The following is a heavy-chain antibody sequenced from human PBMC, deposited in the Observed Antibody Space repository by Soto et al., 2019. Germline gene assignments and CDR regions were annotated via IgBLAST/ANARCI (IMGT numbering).Heavy chain of an antibody. V-gene: IGHV4-39*01. CDR2: MLYSGLT. CDR3: ARPPTASLDAFEI. J-gene: IGHJ3*02. CDR1: GYSVSSSDYY. Sequence: SETLSLTCSVSGYSVSSSDYYWAWIRQPPGKGLEWIGSMLYSGLTYYNPSLKSRVTLSVDTSKNQFSLNLNSVTAADTAVYYCARPPTASLDAFEIWGQGTMVTVSS.